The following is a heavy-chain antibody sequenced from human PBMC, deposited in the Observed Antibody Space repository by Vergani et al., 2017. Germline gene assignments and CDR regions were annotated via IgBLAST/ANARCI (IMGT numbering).Heavy chain of an antibody. CDR1: GYTFTSYG. Sequence: QVQLVQSGAEVKKPGASVKVSCKASGYTFTSYGISWVRQAPGQGLEWMGWISAYNGNTNYAQKLQGGVTMTTDTSTSTAYMELRSLRSDDTAVYYCSRCDVCDYYDSSGYSHFDYWDQGTLVTVSS. V-gene: IGHV1-18*01. CDR3: SRCDVCDYYDSSGYSHFDY. CDR2: ISAYNGNT. J-gene: IGHJ4*02. D-gene: IGHD3-22*01.